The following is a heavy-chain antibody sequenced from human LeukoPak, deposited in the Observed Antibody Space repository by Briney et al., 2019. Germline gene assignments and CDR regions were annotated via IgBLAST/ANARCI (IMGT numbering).Heavy chain of an antibody. V-gene: IGHV4-39*07. CDR3: ARMSHNYYDSSGTRGDYFQH. Sequence: SETLSLTCTVSGGSISSSSYYWGCIRQPPGKGLECIGSIYHSGSICYNPSLKSRVTISVDTSKNQFSLKLSSVTAADTAVYYCARMSHNYYDSSGTRGDYFQHWGQGTLVTVSS. CDR2: IYHSGSI. J-gene: IGHJ1*01. CDR1: GGSISSSSYY. D-gene: IGHD3-22*01.